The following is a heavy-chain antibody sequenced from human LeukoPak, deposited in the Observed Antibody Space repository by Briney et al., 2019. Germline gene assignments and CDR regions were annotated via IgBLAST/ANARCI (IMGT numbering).Heavy chain of an antibody. V-gene: IGHV5-51*01. D-gene: IGHD1-14*01. CDR2: IYPSDSDT. CDR3: AYFSGGGEPYDAFDI. Sequence: GESLKISCKGSGYTFNGFWIAWVRQMPGKGLEWMGIIYPSDSDTKYRPSVQGQVTISADRSINTAYLQWSSLKASDTAMYYCAYFSGGGEPYDAFDIWGQGTKVTVSS. CDR1: GYTFNGFW. J-gene: IGHJ3*02.